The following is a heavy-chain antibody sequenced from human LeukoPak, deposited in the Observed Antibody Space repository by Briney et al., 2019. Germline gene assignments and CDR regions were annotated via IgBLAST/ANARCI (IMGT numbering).Heavy chain of an antibody. J-gene: IGHJ4*02. CDR3: ARREFTYYFDY. Sequence: SGGSLRLACAASGFRFSSYAMSWVRQPPGKGLEWIAEIYHSGSTNYNPALKSRVTISIDKSKNQVSLKLSSVTAADTAVYYCARREFTYYFDYWGQGTLVTVSS. CDR1: GFRFSSYAM. D-gene: IGHD3-10*01. CDR2: IYHSGST. V-gene: IGHV4-4*02.